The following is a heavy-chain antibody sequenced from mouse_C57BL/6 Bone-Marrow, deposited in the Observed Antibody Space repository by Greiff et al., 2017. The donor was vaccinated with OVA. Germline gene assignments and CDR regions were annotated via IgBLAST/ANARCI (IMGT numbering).Heavy chain of an antibody. V-gene: IGHV1-26*01. D-gene: IGHD1-1*01. Sequence: VQLQQSGPELVKPGASVKISCKASGYTFTDYYMNWVKQSHGKSLEWIGDINPNNGGTSYNQKFKGKATLTVDKSSSTAYMELRSLTSEDSAVYYCARVLYGSSPEYFDVWGTGTTVTVSS. CDR3: ARVLYGSSPEYFDV. J-gene: IGHJ1*03. CDR2: INPNNGGT. CDR1: GYTFTDYY.